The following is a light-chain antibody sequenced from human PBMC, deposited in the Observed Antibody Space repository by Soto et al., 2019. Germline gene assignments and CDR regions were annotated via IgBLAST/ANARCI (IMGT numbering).Light chain of an antibody. CDR1: SSNIGAGYD. J-gene: IGLJ2*01. V-gene: IGLV1-40*01. CDR3: LSFDSSLSVV. CDR2: GNT. Sequence: QYVLTQPPSVSGAPGQRVTISCTGSSSNIGAGYDVHWYQQLPGRAPKLLIYGNTTRPSGVPDRFSGSKSGTSASLAITGLQAEDEADYYCLSFDSSLSVVFGGGTKLTVL.